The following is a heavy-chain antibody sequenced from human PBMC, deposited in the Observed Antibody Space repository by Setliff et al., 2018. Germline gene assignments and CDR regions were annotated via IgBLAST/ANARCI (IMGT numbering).Heavy chain of an antibody. D-gene: IGHD3-22*01. Sequence: ETLSLTCTVSGGSISSSSYYWGWIRQPPGKGLEWIGSIYYSGSTYYNPSLKSRVTISVDTSKNQFSLKLSSVTAADTAVYYCARDLIPVTYYYDSSGYSGAFDIWGQGTMVTVSS. CDR3: ARDLIPVTYYYDSSGYSGAFDI. CDR2: IYYSGST. V-gene: IGHV4-39*07. CDR1: GGSISSSSYY. J-gene: IGHJ3*02.